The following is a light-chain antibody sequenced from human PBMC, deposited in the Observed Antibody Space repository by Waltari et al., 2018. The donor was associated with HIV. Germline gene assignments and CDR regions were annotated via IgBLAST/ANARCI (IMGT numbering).Light chain of an antibody. J-gene: IGKJ3*01. CDR3: RQYETVPFT. CDR1: RSVVSSSNNQNY. CDR2: WAS. Sequence: DIVMTQSPESLTLSPGERATINCKTSRSVVSSSNNQNYLAWYQHKVGQSPKLLIYWASARAPGVPERLSGGGSGTDVALAIRGLQADDEAVYYCRQYETVPFTCGPGTTV. V-gene: IGKV4-1*01.